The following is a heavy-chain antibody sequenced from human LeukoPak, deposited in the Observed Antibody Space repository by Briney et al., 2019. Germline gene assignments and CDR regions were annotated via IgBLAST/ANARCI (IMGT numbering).Heavy chain of an antibody. J-gene: IGHJ4*02. V-gene: IGHV4-34*01. D-gene: IGHD7-27*01. Sequence: SETLSLTCAVYGGSFSGYYWSWIRQPPGKGLEWIGEINHSGNTNSNPSLKSRVTMSVDTSKNQFSLNLISVTAADTAVYYCARQRDWGFGSYFDYWGQGTLVTVSS. CDR3: ARQRDWGFGSYFDY. CDR2: INHSGNT. CDR1: GGSFSGYY.